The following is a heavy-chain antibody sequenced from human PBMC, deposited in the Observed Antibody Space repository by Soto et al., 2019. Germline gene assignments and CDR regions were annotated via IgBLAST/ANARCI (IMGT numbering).Heavy chain of an antibody. D-gene: IGHD3-16*01. Sequence: SGPTLVNPTQTLTLTCTFSGFSLSTRGVGVGWIRQPPGKALEWLALIFWDDDKRYSPSLKSRLTITKDTSKNQVVLTMTNMEPVDTATYYCALFGFEGSGDHQDLHVFPTRRTADL. V-gene: IGHV2-5*02. CDR3: ALFGFEGSGDHQDLHVFPTRRTADL. CDR1: GFSLSTRGVG. J-gene: IGHJ2*01. CDR2: IFWDDDK.